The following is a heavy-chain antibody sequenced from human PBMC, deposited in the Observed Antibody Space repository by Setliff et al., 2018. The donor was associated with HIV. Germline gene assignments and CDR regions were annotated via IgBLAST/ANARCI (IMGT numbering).Heavy chain of an antibody. Sequence: PSETLSLTCTVSGGSISTGGYYWSWIRQQPGKGLEWIGYIYYRGTTHYSPSLRSRATLSVDTSKNQFSLNLRSVTVADTAVYYCARTTIVAVPAANYYFDFWGQGDLVTVSS. J-gene: IGHJ4*02. CDR3: ARTTIVAVPAANYYFDF. V-gene: IGHV4-31*03. CDR1: GGSISTGGYY. D-gene: IGHD2-2*01. CDR2: IYYRGTT.